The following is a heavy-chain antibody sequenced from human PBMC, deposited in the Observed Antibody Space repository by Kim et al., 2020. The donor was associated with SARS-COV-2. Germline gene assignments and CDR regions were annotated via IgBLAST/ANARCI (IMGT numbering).Heavy chain of an antibody. J-gene: IGHJ4*02. CDR2: IYSGGST. CDR1: GFTVSSNY. Sequence: GGSLRLSCAASGFTVSSNYMSWVRQAPGKGLEWVSVIYSGGSTYYADSVKGRFTISRDNSKNTLYLQMNSLRAEDTAVYYCALHGAYCGGDCYLGYWGQGTLVTVSS. CDR3: ALHGAYCGGDCYLGY. V-gene: IGHV3-53*01. D-gene: IGHD2-21*02.